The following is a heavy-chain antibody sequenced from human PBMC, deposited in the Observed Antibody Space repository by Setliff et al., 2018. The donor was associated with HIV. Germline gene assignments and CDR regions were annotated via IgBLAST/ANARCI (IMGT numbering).Heavy chain of an antibody. CDR1: GVSISNYY. J-gene: IGHJ4*02. CDR2: MYYSGNT. Sequence: SETLSLTCTVSGVSISNYYWSWIRQPPGKGLEWIGYMYYSGNTNYSPSLKSRVTISVDTSKSQFSLKLNSVTAADTAVYYCAGDQSDWFYWGQGTLVTVSS. V-gene: IGHV4-59*01. D-gene: IGHD3-3*01. CDR3: AGDQSDWFY.